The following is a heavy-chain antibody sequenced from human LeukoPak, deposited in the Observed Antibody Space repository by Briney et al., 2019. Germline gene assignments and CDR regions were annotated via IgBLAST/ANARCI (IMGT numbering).Heavy chain of an antibody. Sequence: GGSLRLSCAPSGFTFSSYSMNWVRQAPGEGLEWVSSISSSSSYIYYADSVKGRFTISRDNAKNSLYLQMNSLRAEDTAVYYCARDQELLLRHWGQGTLVTASS. CDR3: ARDQELLLRH. V-gene: IGHV3-21*01. J-gene: IGHJ4*02. CDR1: GFTFSSYS. D-gene: IGHD1-26*01. CDR2: ISSSSSYI.